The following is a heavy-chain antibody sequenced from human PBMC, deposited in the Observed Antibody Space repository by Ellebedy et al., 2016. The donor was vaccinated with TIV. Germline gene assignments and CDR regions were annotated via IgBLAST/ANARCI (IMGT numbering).Heavy chain of an antibody. J-gene: IGHJ4*02. CDR1: GFAVNGYY. CDR2: IFTSDVT. Sequence: GESLKISCAASGFAVNGYYITWGRQARGKGLDWVSVIFTSDVTSYTDSVRGRFTISRDTYKNTVNLQMNSLRFEDTAIYYCAMVDFRWGQGTLVTVPS. CDR3: AMVDFR. V-gene: IGHV3-53*01. D-gene: IGHD2-8*01.